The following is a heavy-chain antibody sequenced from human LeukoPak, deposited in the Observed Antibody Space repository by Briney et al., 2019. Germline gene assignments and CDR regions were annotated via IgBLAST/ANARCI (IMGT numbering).Heavy chain of an antibody. Sequence: GGSLRLSCAASGFTFSSYWMTWVRQVPGKGLECVANIKQDGSEKYYVDSVKGRFTISRDNAKNSLYLQMNSLRAEDTAVYYCAIGHRAVPYWGQGTLVTVSS. V-gene: IGHV3-7*01. J-gene: IGHJ4*02. CDR3: AIGHRAVPY. CDR2: IKQDGSEK. D-gene: IGHD2-2*01. CDR1: GFTFSSYW.